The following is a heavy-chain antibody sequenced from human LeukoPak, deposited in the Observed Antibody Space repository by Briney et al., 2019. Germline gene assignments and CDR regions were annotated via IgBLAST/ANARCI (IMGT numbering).Heavy chain of an antibody. CDR2: IYSSGST. V-gene: IGHV4-61*02. J-gene: IGHJ5*02. CDR3: ARESVVVVAASNWFDP. Sequence: SSQTLSLTCTVSGGSISSGSYYWSWIRQPAGKGREWIVRIYSSGSTNYNLSLKSRVTISVDTSKHQFSLKLRSVTATDTAVYYCARESVVVVAASNWFDPWGQGTLVTVSS. D-gene: IGHD2-15*01. CDR1: GGSISSGSYY.